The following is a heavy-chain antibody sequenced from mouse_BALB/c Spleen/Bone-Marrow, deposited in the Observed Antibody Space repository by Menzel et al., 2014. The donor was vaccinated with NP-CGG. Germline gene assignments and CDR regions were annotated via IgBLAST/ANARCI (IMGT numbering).Heavy chain of an antibody. J-gene: IGHJ2*01. CDR2: ILPGSGST. CDR1: GYTFXSYW. CDR3: AGGDYFDY. Sequence: QVQLQQSGAELMKPGASVKISCKATGYTFXSYWIEWVKQRPGHGLEWIGEILPGSGSTNCNEKFKGKATFTADTSSNTAYMQLSSLTSEDSAVYYCAGGDYFDYWGQGTTLTVSS. V-gene: IGHV1-9*01.